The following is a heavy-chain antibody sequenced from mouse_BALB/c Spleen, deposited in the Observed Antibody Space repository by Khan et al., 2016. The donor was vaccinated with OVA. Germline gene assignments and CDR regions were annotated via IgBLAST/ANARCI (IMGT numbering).Heavy chain of an antibody. Sequence: QVQLQQSGTELARPGASVKLSCKASGYIFIDYNINWVKQRTGQGLEWIGEISPGSGNTYYNEKFKGKATLTADKSSSTAYMQLSSLTSEDSAVYFGARECDSWFPYWGQGTLVTVSA. CDR3: ARECDSWFPY. J-gene: IGHJ3*01. V-gene: IGHV1-77*01. CDR1: GYIFIDYN. D-gene: IGHD2-13*01. CDR2: ISPGSGNT.